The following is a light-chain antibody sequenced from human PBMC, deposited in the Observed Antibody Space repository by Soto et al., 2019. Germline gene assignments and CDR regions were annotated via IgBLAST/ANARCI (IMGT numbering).Light chain of an antibody. CDR3: SSFTTNNTVL. Sequence: QSALTQPASVSGSPGQSITISCTGTSSDIGAYNSVSWYRQYPGKAPKLMIYEVSNRPSGISTRFSGSKSGNTASLIISGLQAEDEADYHCSSFTTNNTVLFGGGTKLTVL. CDR2: EVS. V-gene: IGLV2-14*01. J-gene: IGLJ2*01. CDR1: SSDIGAYNS.